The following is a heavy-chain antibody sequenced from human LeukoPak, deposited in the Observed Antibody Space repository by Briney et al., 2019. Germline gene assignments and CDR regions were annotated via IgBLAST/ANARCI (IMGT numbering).Heavy chain of an antibody. CDR2: IKSKTDGGTT. CDR1: GFTLSNAW. CDR3: TTLACGSGSYYLFDY. J-gene: IGHJ4*02. D-gene: IGHD3-10*01. Sequence: PGGSLRLSCAASGFTLSNAWMSWVSQARGKGLEWVGRIKSKTDGGTTDYAAPVKGRFTISRDDSKNTLYLQMNSLKTEDTAVYYCTTLACGSGSYYLFDYWSQGTLVTVSS. V-gene: IGHV3-15*01.